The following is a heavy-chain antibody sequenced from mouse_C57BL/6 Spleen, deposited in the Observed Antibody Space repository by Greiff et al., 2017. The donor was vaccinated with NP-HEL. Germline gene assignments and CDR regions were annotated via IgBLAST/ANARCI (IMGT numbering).Heavy chain of an antibody. CDR2: IRNKANGYTT. J-gene: IGHJ3*01. CDR1: GFTFTDYY. CDR3: ARYGSSYDWFAY. Sequence: EVKLVESGGGLVQPGGSLSLSCAASGFTFTDYYMSWVRQPPGKALEWLGFIRNKANGYTTEYSASVKGRFTISRDNSQSILYLQMNALRAEDSATYYCARYGSSYDWFAYWGKGTLVTVSA. D-gene: IGHD1-1*01. V-gene: IGHV7-3*01.